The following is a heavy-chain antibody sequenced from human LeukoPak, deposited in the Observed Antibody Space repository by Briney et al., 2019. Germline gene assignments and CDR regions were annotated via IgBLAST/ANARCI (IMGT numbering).Heavy chain of an antibody. CDR2: ISPSGGGT. CDR3: ARCYSGYDYGPVY. CDR1: GYTFSNFG. J-gene: IGHJ4*02. V-gene: IGHV1-46*01. D-gene: IGHD5-12*01. Sequence: ASVKVSCKTSGYTFSNFGINWVRQAPGQGLEWMGIISPSGGGTSYAQRFQGRVSVARDTSTNTVYMELSGLRSEDTAIYYCARCYSGYDYGPVYWGQGTLVTVSS.